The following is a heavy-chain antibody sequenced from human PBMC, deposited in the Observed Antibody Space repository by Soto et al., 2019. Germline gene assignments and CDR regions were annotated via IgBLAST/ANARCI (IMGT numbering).Heavy chain of an antibody. Sequence: SETLSLTCTVSGGSISSGGCYWSWIRQHPGKGLEWIGYIYYSGSTYYNPSLKSRVTISVDTSKNQFSLKLSSVTAADTAVYYCARESVHIAVAGTWFDYWGQGNLVTVSS. V-gene: IGHV4-31*03. J-gene: IGHJ4*02. CDR3: ARESVHIAVAGTWFDY. CDR2: IYYSGST. CDR1: GGSISSGGCY. D-gene: IGHD6-19*01.